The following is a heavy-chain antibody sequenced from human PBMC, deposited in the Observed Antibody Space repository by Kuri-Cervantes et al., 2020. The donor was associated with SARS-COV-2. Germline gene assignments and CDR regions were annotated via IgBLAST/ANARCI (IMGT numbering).Heavy chain of an antibody. Sequence: ASVKVSCKASRYTFTGYYMHWVRQAPGQGLEWMGWINPNSGGTNYAQKFQGRVTITADESTSTAYMELSSLRSEDTAVYYCARGGWRTYYYYYMDVWGKGTTVTVSS. CDR2: INPNSGGT. V-gene: IGHV1-2*02. D-gene: IGHD6-19*01. J-gene: IGHJ6*03. CDR1: RYTFTGYY. CDR3: ARGGWRTYYYYYMDV.